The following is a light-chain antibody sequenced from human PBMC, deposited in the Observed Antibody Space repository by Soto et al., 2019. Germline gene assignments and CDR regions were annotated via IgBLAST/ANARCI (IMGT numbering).Light chain of an antibody. CDR3: PLYYIGM. CDR2: GAS. V-gene: IGKV3-20*01. CDR1: QSVDSNY. J-gene: IGKJ1*01. Sequence: EIVLTQSPGTLSLSPGERATLSCRASQSVDSNYLAWYLQKPGQAPRLLIYGASSRATGIPDRFSGGGSGLDFSLTISRLATDDFAVYFGPLYYIGMFGHGTKVEIK.